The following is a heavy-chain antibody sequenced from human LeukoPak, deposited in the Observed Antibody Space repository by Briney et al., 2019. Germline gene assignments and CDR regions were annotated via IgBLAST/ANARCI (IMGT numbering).Heavy chain of an antibody. CDR1: GFTFSSYS. Sequence: GRSLRLSCAASGFTFSSYSMQWVRQTPGKGLEWVGIMSNSGENTFYGEAVKGRFTISRDNSQNTLYLQMNRLRVDDAAVYYCARAPVTSCRGAFCYPFDYWGQGILVTVSS. CDR2: MSNSGENT. D-gene: IGHD2-21*01. CDR3: ARAPVTSCRGAFCYPFDY. J-gene: IGHJ4*02. V-gene: IGHV3-33*05.